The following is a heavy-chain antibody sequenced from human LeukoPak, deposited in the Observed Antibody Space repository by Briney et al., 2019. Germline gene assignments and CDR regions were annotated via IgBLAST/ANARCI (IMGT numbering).Heavy chain of an antibody. CDR3: ASKVPGSGSYYYYYYMDV. Sequence: VASVKVSCKASGGTFSSYAISWVRQAPGQGLEWMGGIIPIFGTANYAQKFQGRVTITTDESTSTAYMELSSLRSEDTSVYYCASKVPGSGSYYYYYYMDVWGKGTTVTVSS. V-gene: IGHV1-69*05. J-gene: IGHJ6*03. CDR2: IIPIFGTA. CDR1: GGTFSSYA. D-gene: IGHD1-26*01.